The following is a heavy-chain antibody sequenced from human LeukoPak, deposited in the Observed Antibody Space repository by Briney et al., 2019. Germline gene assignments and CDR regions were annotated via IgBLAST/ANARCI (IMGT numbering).Heavy chain of an antibody. V-gene: IGHV4-34*01. CDR2: INHSGST. Sequence: SETLSLTCAVYGGSFSGYYWSWIRQPPGKGLEWIGEINHSGSTNYNPSLKSRVTISVDTSKNQFSLKLSSVTAADTAVYYCARVGYCSSTRNYYYYYMDVWGKGTTVTVSS. D-gene: IGHD2-2*01. CDR3: ARVGYCSSTRNYYYYYMDV. CDR1: GGSFSGYY. J-gene: IGHJ6*03.